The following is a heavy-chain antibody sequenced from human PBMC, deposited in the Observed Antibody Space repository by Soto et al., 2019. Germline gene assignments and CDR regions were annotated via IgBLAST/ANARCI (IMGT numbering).Heavy chain of an antibody. D-gene: IGHD5-12*01. CDR1: GYSFTTYW. CDR2: IYPGDSDT. J-gene: IGHJ3*02. V-gene: IGHV5-51*01. CDR3: ARARVSTPGLEDPFYI. Sequence: GESLKISCKGSGYSFTTYWLAWVRQMPGKGLEYMGIIYPGDSDTRYSPSFQGQVTISADKSISTAYLQWTSLEASDTAIYYCARARVSTPGLEDPFYIWCQGTMVTVS.